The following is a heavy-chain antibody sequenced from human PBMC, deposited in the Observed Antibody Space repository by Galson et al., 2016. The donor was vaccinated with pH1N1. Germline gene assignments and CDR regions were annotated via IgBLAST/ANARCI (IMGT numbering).Heavy chain of an antibody. J-gene: IGHJ4*02. V-gene: IGHV1-8*02. CDR2: MNPNSGNT. CDR1: GYTFTSYD. CDR3: ARAAAVGPTDY. D-gene: IGHD1-26*01. Sequence: CKASGYTFTSYDINWVRQATGQGLEWMGWMNPNSGNTGYAQKFQGRVTMTRNTSVSTAYMELSSLRSEDTAVYYCARAAAVGPTDYWGQGTLVTVSS.